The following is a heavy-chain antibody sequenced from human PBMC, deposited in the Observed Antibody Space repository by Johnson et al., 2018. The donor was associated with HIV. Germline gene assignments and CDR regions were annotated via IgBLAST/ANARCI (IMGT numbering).Heavy chain of an antibody. J-gene: IGHJ3*02. CDR1: GFTFSSYA. V-gene: IGHV3-9*01. CDR2: ISWNSGSI. Sequence: EVQLVESGGGLVQPGGSLRVSCAASGFTFSSYAMSWVRQAPGKGLEWVSGISWNSGSIGYADSVKGRFTISRDNAKNSLYLQMNSLRAEDTALYYCAKTITMIVVYDAFDIWGQGTMVTVSS. CDR3: AKTITMIVVYDAFDI. D-gene: IGHD3-22*01.